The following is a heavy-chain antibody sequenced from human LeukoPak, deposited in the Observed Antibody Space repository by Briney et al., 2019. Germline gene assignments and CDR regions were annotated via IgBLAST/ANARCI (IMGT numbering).Heavy chain of an antibody. V-gene: IGHV3-48*03. CDR3: VRDHSGWSLDP. Sequence: PGGSLRLSCAASGFTFSGYELNWVRQAPGKGLEWVSYIGPSGSTINYADSVKGRFTISRDNAKNSLYLQMNSLRAEDTAVYYCVRDHSGWSLDPWGQGTLVTVSS. CDR2: IGPSGSTI. CDR1: GFTFSGYE. J-gene: IGHJ5*02. D-gene: IGHD6-19*01.